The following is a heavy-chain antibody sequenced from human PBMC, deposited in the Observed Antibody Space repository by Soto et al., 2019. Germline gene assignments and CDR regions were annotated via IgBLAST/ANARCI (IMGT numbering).Heavy chain of an antibody. Sequence: EVQLVESGGGLVQPGGSLRLSCVASEFTFSSHWMSWVRQAPGKGLDWVANIKEDGSVKYYVDSVKGRFTIPRDNAKNSLYLQMDNLTAEDTAVYYCARGGTWDVDPRGQGTLVTVSS. CDR2: IKEDGSVK. CDR1: EFTFSSHW. V-gene: IGHV3-7*01. CDR3: ARGGTWDVDP. D-gene: IGHD3-16*01. J-gene: IGHJ5*02.